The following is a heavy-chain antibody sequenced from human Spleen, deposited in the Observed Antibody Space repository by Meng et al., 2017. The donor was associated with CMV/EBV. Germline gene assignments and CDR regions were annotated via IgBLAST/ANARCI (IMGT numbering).Heavy chain of an antibody. CDR1: GFTFSSYG. V-gene: IGHV3-30*02. D-gene: IGHD6-19*01. CDR3: ASWYSSDWVHGFDM. Sequence: GESLKISCAASGFTFSSYGMHWVRQAPGKGLEWVAFIRYDGSNKYYADSVKGRFTISRDNSKNTLYLQMNSLRAEDTAVYYCASWYSSDWVHGFDMWGQGTMVTVSS. CDR2: IRYDGSNK. J-gene: IGHJ3*02.